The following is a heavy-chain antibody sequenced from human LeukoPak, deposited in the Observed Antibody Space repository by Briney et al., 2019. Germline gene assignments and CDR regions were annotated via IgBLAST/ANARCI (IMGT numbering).Heavy chain of an antibody. D-gene: IGHD6-6*01. Sequence: PSETLSLTCTVSGGSISSGSYYWSWIRQPPGKGLEWIGYIYHSGSTYYNPSLKSRVTISVDRSKNQFSLKLSSVTASDTAVYYCARDLEMSTKSSIAARPGGYWGQGTLVTVSS. CDR2: IYHSGST. CDR1: GGSISSGSYY. V-gene: IGHV4-30-2*01. J-gene: IGHJ4*02. CDR3: ARDLEMSTKSSIAARPGGY.